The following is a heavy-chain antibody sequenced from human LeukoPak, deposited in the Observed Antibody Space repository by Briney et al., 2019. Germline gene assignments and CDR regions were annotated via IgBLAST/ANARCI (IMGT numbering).Heavy chain of an antibody. Sequence: GASVTLPFPSSVYMFTIYAIHWVRVPPGHGQERLGCISVYNGRTNYAEGLQGRVTITTDRSTNTAFMELRSLRSADTAIYFCARGADCPYYYYLDDWGKGTAVTVSS. V-gene: IGHV1-18*01. D-gene: IGHD3/OR15-3a*01. CDR2: ISVYNGRT. CDR1: VYMFTIYA. J-gene: IGHJ6*03. CDR3: ARGADCPYYYYLDD.